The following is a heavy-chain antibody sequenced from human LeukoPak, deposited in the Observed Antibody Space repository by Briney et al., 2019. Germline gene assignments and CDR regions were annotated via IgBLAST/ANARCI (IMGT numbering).Heavy chain of an antibody. J-gene: IGHJ5*02. CDR3: AKDWGSGGWYNYFDP. CDR1: GFTISSHG. Sequence: GTSLRLSCAVSGFTISSHGMHWVRQAPGKGPEWVAMIAYHGNTEYYGDSVKGRFTISRDNSKNTLYLQMDSLRAEDTAVYHCAKDWGSGGWYNYFDPWGQGTLVTVSS. V-gene: IGHV3-30*18. CDR2: IAYHGNTE. D-gene: IGHD6-19*01.